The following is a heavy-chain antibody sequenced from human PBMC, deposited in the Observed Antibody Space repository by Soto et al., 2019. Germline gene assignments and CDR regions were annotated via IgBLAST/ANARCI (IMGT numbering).Heavy chain of an antibody. Sequence: PSETLSLTCSVSGGSISSGSYYWGWIRQTPGRGLEWIASMYHGGTTYSNPSLKSRVTISVDTSKNQFSLRLTSVTAADAAVYYCARRGVRAAATNWVDPWGQGTLVTVS. J-gene: IGHJ5*02. CDR2: MYHGGTT. CDR3: ARRGVRAAATNWVDP. V-gene: IGHV4-39*01. D-gene: IGHD6-13*01. CDR1: GGSISSGSYY.